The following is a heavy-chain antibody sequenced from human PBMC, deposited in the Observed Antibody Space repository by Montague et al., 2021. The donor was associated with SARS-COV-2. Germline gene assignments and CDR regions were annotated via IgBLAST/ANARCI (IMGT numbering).Heavy chain of an antibody. J-gene: IGHJ3*02. Sequence: SETLSLTCAVSGGSFSSYFWSWLRQPPGKGLEWIGYISYSGSTKYNPSLKSRVTISEDTPENHFTLKLTSVTAADAAVYFCAKGRQFFSSTGCLLAFDMWGQGTMVTVSS. CDR1: GGSFSSYF. CDR2: ISYSGST. D-gene: IGHD2-2*01. CDR3: AKGRQFFSSTGCLLAFDM. V-gene: IGHV4-59*01.